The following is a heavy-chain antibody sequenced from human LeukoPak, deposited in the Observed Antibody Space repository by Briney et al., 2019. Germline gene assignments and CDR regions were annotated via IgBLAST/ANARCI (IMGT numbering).Heavy chain of an antibody. V-gene: IGHV3-23*01. CDR3: AKGDNSGYLDY. CDR1: GFTFSSYI. Sequence: GGSLRLSCVVSGFTFSSYIMTWVRQAPGKGLEWVSGVTGGAGRTYYADSVRGRFTISRDNSKNTLYLQMNSLRAEDTAVYYCAKGDNSGYLDYWGQGTLVTVSS. J-gene: IGHJ4*02. CDR2: VTGGAGRT. D-gene: IGHD3-22*01.